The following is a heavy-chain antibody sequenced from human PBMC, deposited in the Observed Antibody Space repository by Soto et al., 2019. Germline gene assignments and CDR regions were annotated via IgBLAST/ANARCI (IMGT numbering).Heavy chain of an antibody. CDR3: AKDGAIFGVVMGT. Sequence: QVQLVQSGAEVKKPGSSVKVSCRASGDTFSSSAFSWVRQAPGQGLEWMGGLFPFFGSTDYAQRFQGRLTITADQSTSTTYMELSSLKSDDTAMYYCAKDGAIFGVVMGTWGQGTLVTVSS. D-gene: IGHD3-3*01. V-gene: IGHV1-69*01. CDR2: LFPFFGST. CDR1: GDTFSSSA. J-gene: IGHJ5*02.